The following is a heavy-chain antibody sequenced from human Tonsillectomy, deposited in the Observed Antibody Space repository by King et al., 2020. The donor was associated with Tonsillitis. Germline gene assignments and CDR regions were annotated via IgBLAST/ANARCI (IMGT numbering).Heavy chain of an antibody. D-gene: IGHD6-6*01. V-gene: IGHV3-30*18. Sequence: VQLVESGGGVVQPGRSLRLSCAASGFTFSSYGMHWVRQAPGKGLEWVAVISYDGSNKYYVDSVKGRFTISRDNSKNTLYLQMNSLRAEDTALYYCAKDMEYSSFKYYYYYYGMDVWGQGTTVTVSS. CDR1: GFTFSSYG. CDR2: ISYDGSNK. J-gene: IGHJ6*02. CDR3: AKDMEYSSFKYYYYYYGMDV.